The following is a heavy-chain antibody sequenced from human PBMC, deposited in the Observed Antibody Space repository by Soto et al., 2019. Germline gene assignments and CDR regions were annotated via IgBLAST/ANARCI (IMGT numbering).Heavy chain of an antibody. D-gene: IGHD1-26*01. V-gene: IGHV3-23*01. CDR3: AKGLDKWELLDY. CDR2: ISGSGGRT. J-gene: IGHJ4*02. Sequence: PGGSLRLSCAASGFTFSSYAMSWVRQAPGKGLEYVSAISGSGGRTFYAESVKGRFTISRDNSKNMLYLQMNSLRAEDTAVYYCAKGLDKWELLDYWGQGTLVTVS. CDR1: GFTFSSYA.